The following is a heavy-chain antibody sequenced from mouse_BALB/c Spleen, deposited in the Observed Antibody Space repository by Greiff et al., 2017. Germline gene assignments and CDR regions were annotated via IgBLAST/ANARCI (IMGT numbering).Heavy chain of an antibody. D-gene: IGHD1-1*01. V-gene: IGHV14-3*02. CDR2: IDPANGNT. J-gene: IGHJ4*01. Sequence: VQLQQSGAELVKPGASVKLSCTASGFNIKDTYMHWVKQRPEQGLEWIGRIDPANGNTKYDPKFQGKATITADTSSNTAYLQLSSLTSEDTAVYYCARYNYGSSYLYAMDYWGQGTSVTVSS. CDR1: GFNIKDTY. CDR3: ARYNYGSSYLYAMDY.